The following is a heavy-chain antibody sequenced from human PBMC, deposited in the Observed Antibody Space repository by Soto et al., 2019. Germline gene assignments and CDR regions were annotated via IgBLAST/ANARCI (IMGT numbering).Heavy chain of an antibody. V-gene: IGHV3-33*01. CDR3: ARDSQGYYYYGMDV. J-gene: IGHJ6*02. Sequence: QVQLVESGGGVVQPGRSLRLSCAASGFTFSSYGMHWVRQAPGKGLEWVAVIWYDGSNKYYADSVKGRFTISRDNSKNTLYLQMNSLRAEDTAVYYCARDSQGYYYYGMDVWGQGTTVTVSS. CDR2: IWYDGSNK. CDR1: GFTFSSYG.